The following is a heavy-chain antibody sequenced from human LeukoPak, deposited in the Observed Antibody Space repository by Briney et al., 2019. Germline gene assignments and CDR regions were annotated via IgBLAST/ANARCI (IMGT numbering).Heavy chain of an antibody. J-gene: IGHJ4*02. CDR1: GFTFSSYS. V-gene: IGHV3-21*01. CDR3: ATHIVGASGY. Sequence: GGSLRLSCAASGFTFSSYSMNWVRQAPGKGLEWVSSISSSSNYIYYADSVKGRFTISRDNANNSLYLQMNSLRAEDTAVYYCATHIVGASGYWGQGTLVTVSS. D-gene: IGHD1-26*01. CDR2: ISSSSNYI.